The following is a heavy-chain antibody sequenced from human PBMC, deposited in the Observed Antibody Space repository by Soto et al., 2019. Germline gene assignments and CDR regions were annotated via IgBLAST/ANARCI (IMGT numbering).Heavy chain of an antibody. Sequence: SETLSLTCTVSGGSISSGGYYWSWIRQHPGKGLEWIGYIYYSGSTYYNPSLKSRVTISVDTSKNQFSLKLSSVTAADTAVYYCARVSTAETPFDYWGQGTLVTVSS. CDR3: ARVSTAETPFDY. CDR2: IYYSGST. V-gene: IGHV4-31*03. CDR1: GGSISSGGYY. J-gene: IGHJ4*02. D-gene: IGHD2-2*01.